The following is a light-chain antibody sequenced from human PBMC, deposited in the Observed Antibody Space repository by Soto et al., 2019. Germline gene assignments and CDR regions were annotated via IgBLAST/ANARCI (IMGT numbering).Light chain of an antibody. CDR2: DAA. Sequence: EIVLTQSPGTLSLSPGERATLSCRASQSVSSGYLAWYQQKPGQAPRLLIHDAANRAIGIPDRFSGSGSGTDSTLTISRLEPEDCAVYYCQQYGRSPYTFGQGTKLEIK. CDR1: QSVSSGY. V-gene: IGKV3-20*01. J-gene: IGKJ2*01. CDR3: QQYGRSPYT.